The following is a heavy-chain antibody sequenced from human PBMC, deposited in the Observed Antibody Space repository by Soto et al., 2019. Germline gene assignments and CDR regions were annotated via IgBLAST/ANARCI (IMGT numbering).Heavy chain of an antibody. D-gene: IGHD6-6*01. J-gene: IGHJ6*02. CDR3: ARSIAARLYYFYGMDV. Sequence: ASVKVSCKASGYTFITYAIYWVRQAPGQRLEWMGWINAGNGNTKYSQKFQGRVTITRDTSARTAYMELRSLQSEDTAVYCCARSIAARLYYFYGMDVWGQGTTVTVSS. V-gene: IGHV1-3*01. CDR1: GYTFITYA. CDR2: INAGNGNT.